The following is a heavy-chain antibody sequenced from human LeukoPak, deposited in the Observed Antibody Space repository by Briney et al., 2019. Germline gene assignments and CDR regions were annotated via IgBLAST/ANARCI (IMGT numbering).Heavy chain of an antibody. J-gene: IGHJ4*02. CDR1: GYTFTSYG. CDR2: ISAYNGNT. CDR3: ARDLSSSWSTPDY. D-gene: IGHD6-13*01. Sequence: ASVKVSCKASGYTFTSYGISWVRQAPGQGLEWMGWISAYNGNTNYAQKLQGRVTMTRDTSTSTVYIELSSLRSEDTAVYYCARDLSSSWSTPDYWGQGTLVTVSS. V-gene: IGHV1-18*01.